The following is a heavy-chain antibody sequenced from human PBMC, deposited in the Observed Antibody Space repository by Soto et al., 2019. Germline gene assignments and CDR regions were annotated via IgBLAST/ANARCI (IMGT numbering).Heavy chain of an antibody. D-gene: IGHD6-19*01. CDR3: VREDQWLAESPGEVFDI. CDR1: GYTFSSYG. CDR2: ISGYNGNT. J-gene: IGHJ3*02. V-gene: IGHV1-18*04. Sequence: QGQLVQSGPEVKKPGASVRVFCKASGYTFSSYGISWVRQAPGQGLEWMGWISGYNGNTNYAQKFQGRVTMTTDTSTSTAYLELRSLRSDATAVYYCVREDQWLAESPGEVFDIWGLGTMVTVSS.